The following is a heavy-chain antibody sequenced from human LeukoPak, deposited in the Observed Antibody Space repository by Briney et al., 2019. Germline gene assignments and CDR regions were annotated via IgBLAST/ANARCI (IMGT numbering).Heavy chain of an antibody. V-gene: IGHV3-48*03. J-gene: IGHJ4*02. CDR2: FAGSDTTK. Sequence: GGSLRLSCAASGFDFGAYEMNWVRQAPGKGLEWVAYFAGSDTTKYYADSVRDRFTISRDNAKNSLYLQMNCLRAEDTALYYCTTLGYHLDSWGQGTLVTVSS. CDR1: GFDFGAYE. CDR3: TTLGYHLDS. D-gene: IGHD3-22*01.